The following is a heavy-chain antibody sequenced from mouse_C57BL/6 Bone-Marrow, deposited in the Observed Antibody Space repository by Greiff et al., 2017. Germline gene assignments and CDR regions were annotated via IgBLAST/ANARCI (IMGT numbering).Heavy chain of an antibody. V-gene: IGHV1-52*01. J-gene: IGHJ3*01. Sequence: QVQLQQPGAELVRPGSSVKLSCKASGYTFTSYWMHWVKQRPIQGLEWIGNIDPSDSETHYNQKFKDKATLTVDNSSSTAYMQLSSLTSEDSAVXYCASPRYDYDEAWFAYWGQGTLVTVSA. CDR1: GYTFTSYW. CDR3: ASPRYDYDEAWFAY. CDR2: IDPSDSET. D-gene: IGHD2-4*01.